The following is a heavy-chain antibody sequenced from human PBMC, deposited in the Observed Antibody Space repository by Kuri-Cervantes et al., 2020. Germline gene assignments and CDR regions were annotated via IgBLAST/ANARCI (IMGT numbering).Heavy chain of an antibody. V-gene: IGHV4-59*08. J-gene: IGHJ3*01. CDR3: ARSVVVITNDAFDF. CDR1: GDSMNNYY. CDR2: SYYDGST. D-gene: IGHD3-22*01. Sequence: SETLSLTCTVSGDSMNNYYWSWIRQPPGRGLEWIGDSYYDGSTNYEPSLKSRVTISVDTSKNQFSLKLSSVTAADTAVYYCARSVVVITNDAFDFWGRGTMVTVSS.